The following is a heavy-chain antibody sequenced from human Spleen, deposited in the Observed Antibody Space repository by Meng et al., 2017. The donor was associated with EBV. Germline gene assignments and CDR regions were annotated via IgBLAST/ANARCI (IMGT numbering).Heavy chain of an antibody. CDR2: IYYDGST. V-gene: IGHV4-39*01. CDR3: ARPFPSWQSPRLDPFGA. Sequence: QLQLQESGPGLVKPSETLSLTSSVSVGSISSSSYCWGWIRQPPGKGLEWIGSIYYDGSTYHNPSLKSRVTVSVDTSKNQFSLRLTSVTAADTAVYYCARPFPSWQSPRLDPFGAWGQGTLVTVSS. D-gene: IGHD6-19*01. J-gene: IGHJ5*02. CDR1: VGSISSSSYC.